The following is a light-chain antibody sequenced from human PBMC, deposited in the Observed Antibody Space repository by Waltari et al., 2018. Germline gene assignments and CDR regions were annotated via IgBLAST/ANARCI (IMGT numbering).Light chain of an antibody. J-gene: IGKJ2*01. Sequence: EIVLTQSPATLSLSPGGRATLSCRASQSVNTYLAWYQQKAGQAPRLLIYDASNRATGIPARFSGRGYGTDFTLTITSLEPEDFAVYYCQQRRNWPATFGQGTKLEI. CDR1: QSVNTY. V-gene: IGKV3-11*01. CDR2: DAS. CDR3: QQRRNWPAT.